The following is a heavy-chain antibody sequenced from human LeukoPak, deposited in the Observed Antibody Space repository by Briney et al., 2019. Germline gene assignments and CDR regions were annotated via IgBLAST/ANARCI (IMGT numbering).Heavy chain of an antibody. CDR1: GFTFSNYG. Sequence: PGGSLRLSCAASGFTFSNYGMHWVRQAPGKGLEWLAFMRYDGSNTHYADSVKGRFTISRDNSKNTLFLQMNSLRGEDMALYYCAKGLVGSSIADFFDYWGQGILVTVSS. D-gene: IGHD6-6*01. J-gene: IGHJ4*02. CDR3: AKGLVGSSIADFFDY. CDR2: MRYDGSNT. V-gene: IGHV3-30*02.